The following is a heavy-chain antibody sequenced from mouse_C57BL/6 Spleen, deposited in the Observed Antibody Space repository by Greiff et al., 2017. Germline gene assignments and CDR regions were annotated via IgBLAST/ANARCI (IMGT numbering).Heavy chain of an antibody. CDR2: IHPNSGST. V-gene: IGHV1-64*01. Sequence: VQLQQPGAELVKPGASVKLSCKASGYTFTSYWMHWVKQRPGQGLEWIGMIHPNSGSTNYNEKFKSKATLTVDKSSSTAYMQLSSLTSEDSAVYYCARKATMIREIFDYWGQGTTLTVSS. CDR3: ARKATMIREIFDY. CDR1: GYTFTSYW. J-gene: IGHJ2*01. D-gene: IGHD2-4*01.